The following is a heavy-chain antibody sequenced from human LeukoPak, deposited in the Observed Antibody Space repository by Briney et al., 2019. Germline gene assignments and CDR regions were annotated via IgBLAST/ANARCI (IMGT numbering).Heavy chain of an antibody. CDR2: ISTSGSDT. J-gene: IGHJ4*02. V-gene: IGHV3-11*06. CDR3: ARVGLIAAAGTPDY. Sequence: PGGSLRLSCAASGFTFSDYYMSWIRQAPGKGLEWVSYISTSGSDTYCADSVKGRFTTSRDNAKNSLYLQMISLRAEDTAVYYCARVGLIAAAGTPDYWGQGTLVTVSS. D-gene: IGHD6-13*01. CDR1: GFTFSDYY.